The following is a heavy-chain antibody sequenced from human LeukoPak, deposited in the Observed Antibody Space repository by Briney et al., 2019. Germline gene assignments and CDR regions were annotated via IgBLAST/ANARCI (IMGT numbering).Heavy chain of an antibody. CDR1: GGTFSSYA. CDR2: IIPILGIA. J-gene: IGHJ4*02. Sequence: GASVKVSCKASGGTFSSYAISWVRQAPGQGLEWMGRIIPILGIANYAQKLQGRVTMTADTSTSTAYMELRSLRSDDTAVYYCARFSSRRYFDWLYYFEYWGQGTLVTVSS. CDR3: ARFSSRRYFDWLYYFEY. V-gene: IGHV1-69*04. D-gene: IGHD3-9*01.